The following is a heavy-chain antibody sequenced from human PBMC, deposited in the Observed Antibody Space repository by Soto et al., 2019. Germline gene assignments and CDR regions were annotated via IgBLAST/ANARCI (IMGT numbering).Heavy chain of an antibody. V-gene: IGHV3-23*01. CDR1: GFTFSSYA. CDR3: ARDKAGYSSSWRDYYYYGMDV. J-gene: IGHJ6*02. D-gene: IGHD6-13*01. Sequence: GGSLRLSCVASGFTFSSYAMSWVRQAPGKGLEWVAAISGGGGGTYYADPVKGRFTISRDNSKNTLYLQMNSLRAEDTAVYYCARDKAGYSSSWRDYYYYGMDVWGQGTTVTVSS. CDR2: ISGGGGGT.